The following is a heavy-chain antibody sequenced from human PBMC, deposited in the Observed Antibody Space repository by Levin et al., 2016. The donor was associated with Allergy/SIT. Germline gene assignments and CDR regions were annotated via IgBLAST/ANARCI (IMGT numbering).Heavy chain of an antibody. D-gene: IGHD4-11*01. V-gene: IGHV3-64D*06. CDR2: ISSNGGST. CDR3: VKDGRNSNPPAY. Sequence: VRQAPGKGLEYVSAISSNGGSTYYADSVKGRFTISRDNSKNTLYLQMSSLRAEDTAVYYCVKDGRNSNPPAYWGQGTLVTVSS. J-gene: IGHJ4*02.